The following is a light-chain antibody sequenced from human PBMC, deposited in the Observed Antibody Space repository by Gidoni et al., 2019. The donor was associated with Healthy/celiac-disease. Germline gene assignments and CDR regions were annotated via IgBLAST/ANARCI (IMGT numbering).Light chain of an antibody. J-gene: IGKJ5*01. CDR1: QSVSSSY. CDR2: GAS. V-gene: IGKV3-20*01. Sequence: EIVLTQSPGTLSLSPGERATLSCRASQSVSSSYLAWYQQKPGQAPRLLIYGASSRATGIPDRFRGSGSGTDFTLNISRLEPEDFAVYYCQQYGSSPLITFGQGTRLEIK. CDR3: QQYGSSPLIT.